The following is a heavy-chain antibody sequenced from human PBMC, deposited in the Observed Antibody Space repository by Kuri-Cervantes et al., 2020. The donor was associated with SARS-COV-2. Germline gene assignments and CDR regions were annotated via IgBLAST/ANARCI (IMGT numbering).Heavy chain of an antibody. V-gene: IGHV4-39*01. CDR2: IYYSGST. CDR1: GGSISSSSYY. CDR3: ARRGAVAGTVPFFDY. D-gene: IGHD6-19*01. Sequence: SETLSLTCTVSGGSISSSSYYWGWIRQPPGKGLEWIGSIYYSGSTYYNPSLKSRVTISVDTSKNQFSLKLSSVTAADTAVYYCARRGAVAGTVPFFDYWGQGTLGTVSS. J-gene: IGHJ4*02.